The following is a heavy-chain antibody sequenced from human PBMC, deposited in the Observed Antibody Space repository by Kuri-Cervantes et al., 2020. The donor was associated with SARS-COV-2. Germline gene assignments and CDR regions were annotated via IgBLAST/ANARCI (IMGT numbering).Heavy chain of an antibody. J-gene: IGHJ4*02. CDR3: ARVGYSSGRHDY. D-gene: IGHD5-18*01. CDR2: IYYTGNT. V-gene: IGHV4-39*07. CDR1: GGSVRNSSYY. Sequence: GSLRLSCSVSGGSVRNSSYYWGWIRQPPGKGLEWIGNIYYTGNTYPNPSLESRVTISVDTSKNQFSLKLSSVTAADTAVYYCARVGYSSGRHDYWGQGTLVTVSS.